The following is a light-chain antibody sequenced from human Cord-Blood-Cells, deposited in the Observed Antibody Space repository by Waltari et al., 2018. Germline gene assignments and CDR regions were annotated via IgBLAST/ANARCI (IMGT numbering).Light chain of an antibody. CDR3: QQYGSSPS. CDR2: GAS. V-gene: IGKV3-20*01. CDR1: QSVSSSY. J-gene: IGKJ2*03. Sequence: EIVLTQSPGTLSLSPGERATLSCRASQSVSSSYLAWYQQKPGQAPRLLIYGASSRATGSPDRFSGSESGTDFTLTISRLEPEDCAVYYCQQYGSSPSFGQGTKLEIK.